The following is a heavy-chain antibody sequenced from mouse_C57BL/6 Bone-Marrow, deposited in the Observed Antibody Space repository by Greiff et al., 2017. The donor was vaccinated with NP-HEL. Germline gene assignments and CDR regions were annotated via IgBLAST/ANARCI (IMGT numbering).Heavy chain of an antibody. CDR2: IDPSDSYT. CDR3: ARRYSNVAMDY. J-gene: IGHJ4*01. V-gene: IGHV1-69*01. Sequence: QVQLQQPGAELVMPGASVKLSCKASGYTFTSYWMHWVKQRPGQGLEWIGEIDPSDSYTNYNQKFKGKSTLTVDKSSSTAYMQLSSLTSEDSAVYYCARRYSNVAMDYWGQGTSVTVSS. D-gene: IGHD2-5*01. CDR1: GYTFTSYW.